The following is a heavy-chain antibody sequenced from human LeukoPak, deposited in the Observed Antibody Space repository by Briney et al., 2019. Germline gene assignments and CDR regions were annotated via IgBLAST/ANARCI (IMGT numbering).Heavy chain of an antibody. D-gene: IGHD3-22*01. CDR3: ARDLTGAYYKFRYFDY. V-gene: IGHV4-34*01. Sequence: SETLSLTCAVYGGSFSGYYWSWIRQPPGKGLEWIGEINHSGSTNDNPSLKSRVTISVDKSKNQFSLKLSSVTAADTAVYYCARDLTGAYYKFRYFDYWGQGTLVTVSS. CDR2: INHSGST. CDR1: GGSFSGYY. J-gene: IGHJ4*02.